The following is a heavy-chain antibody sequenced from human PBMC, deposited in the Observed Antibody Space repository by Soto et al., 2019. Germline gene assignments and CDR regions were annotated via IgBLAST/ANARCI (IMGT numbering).Heavy chain of an antibody. D-gene: IGHD3-3*02. CDR2: IIPIFGTA. V-gene: IGHV1-69*12. CDR1: GGTLSSYA. CDR3: ARARDPFLQWLPFDY. Sequence: QVQLVQSGAEVKKPGSSVKVSCKASGGTLSSYAISWVRQAPGQGLEWMGGIIPIFGTANYAQKFQGRVTITADESTSTAYMELGSLRSEDTAVYYCARARDPFLQWLPFDYWGQGTLVTVSS. J-gene: IGHJ4*02.